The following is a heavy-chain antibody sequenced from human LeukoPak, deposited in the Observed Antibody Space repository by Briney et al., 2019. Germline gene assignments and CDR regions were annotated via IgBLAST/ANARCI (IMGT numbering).Heavy chain of an antibody. D-gene: IGHD3-22*01. V-gene: IGHV4-59*01. J-gene: IGHJ3*02. CDR1: GGSISSDY. CDR3: ARRRDYYDSRGYYAFDI. CDR2: ICYSGST. Sequence: PSETLSLTCNVSGGSISSDYWTWIRQPPGMGLEWIGNICYSGSTNYNPSLKSRVTISVDTSKNQFSLKVNSVTAADTAVYYCARRRDYYDSRGYYAFDIWGHGTMVTVSS.